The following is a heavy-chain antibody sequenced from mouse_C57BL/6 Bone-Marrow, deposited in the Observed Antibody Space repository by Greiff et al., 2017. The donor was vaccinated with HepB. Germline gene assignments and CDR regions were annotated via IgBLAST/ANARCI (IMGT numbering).Heavy chain of an antibody. D-gene: IGHD2-4*01. CDR2: IYPGSGST. Sequence: QVQLKQPGAELVKPGASVKMSCKASGYTFTSYWITWVKQRPGQGLEWIGDIYPGSGSTNYNEKFKSKATLTVDTSSSTAYMQLSSLKSEDSAVYYCARDRVYYDYLYYFDYWGQGTTLTVSS. J-gene: IGHJ2*01. CDR3: ARDRVYYDYLYYFDY. CDR1: GYTFTSYW. V-gene: IGHV1-55*01.